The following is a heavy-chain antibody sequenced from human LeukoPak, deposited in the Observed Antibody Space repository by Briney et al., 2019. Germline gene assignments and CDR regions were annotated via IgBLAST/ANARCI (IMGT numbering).Heavy chain of an antibody. CDR1: GGSISSSSYY. Sequence: SETLSLTCTVSGGSISSSSYYWGWIRQPPGKGLEWIGCIYYSGSTYYNPSLKSRVTISVDTSKNQFSLKLSSVTAADTAVYYCARTGRYCSSTSCTNWFDPWGQGTLVTVSS. CDR2: IYYSGST. CDR3: ARTGRYCSSTSCTNWFDP. D-gene: IGHD2-2*01. J-gene: IGHJ5*02. V-gene: IGHV4-39*07.